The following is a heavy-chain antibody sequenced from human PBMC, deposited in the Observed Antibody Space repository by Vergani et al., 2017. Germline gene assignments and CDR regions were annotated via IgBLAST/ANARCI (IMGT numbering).Heavy chain of an antibody. J-gene: IGHJ6*02. Sequence: QVQLVQSGAEVKKPGASVKVSCKASGYTFTSYYMHWVRQAPGQGLEWMGIINPSGGSTSYAQKFQGRVTMTRDTSTSTVYMELSSLRSEDTAVYYWAREYGSSGWPRNYYYYYGMDDWGQGNTVKVSS. V-gene: IGHV1-46*01. CDR1: GYTFTSYY. D-gene: IGHD3-22*01. CDR3: AREYGSSGWPRNYYYYYGMDD. CDR2: INPSGGST.